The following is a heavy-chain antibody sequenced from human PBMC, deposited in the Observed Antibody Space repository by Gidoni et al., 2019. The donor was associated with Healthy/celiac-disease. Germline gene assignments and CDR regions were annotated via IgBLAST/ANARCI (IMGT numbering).Heavy chain of an antibody. V-gene: IGHV4-34*01. CDR2: INHRGST. CDR3: ARVGYSWYVSRDPNYYYGMDV. CDR1: GGSFSGYY. Sequence: QVQLQQWGAGLLNPSETLSLTCAVYGGSFSGYYWGWIRQPPGKVLEWIGEINHRGSTNYNPSLKSRVTISVDTSKNQFSLKLSSVTAADTAVYYCARVGYSWYVSRDPNYYYGMDVWGQGTTVTVSS. J-gene: IGHJ6*02. D-gene: IGHD6-13*01.